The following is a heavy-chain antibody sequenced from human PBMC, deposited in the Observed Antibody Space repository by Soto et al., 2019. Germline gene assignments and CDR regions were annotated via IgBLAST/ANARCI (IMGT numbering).Heavy chain of an antibody. CDR1: GFTVSSNY. CDR2: IYSGGST. CDR3: ARPSDTAMVYYYYGMDV. J-gene: IGHJ6*02. D-gene: IGHD5-18*01. Sequence: GSLRLSCAASGFTVSSNYMSWVRQAPGKGLEWVSVIYSGGSTYYADSVKGRFTISRDNSKNTLYLQMNSLRAEDTAVYYCARPSDTAMVYYYYGMDVWGQGTTVTVSS. V-gene: IGHV3-53*01.